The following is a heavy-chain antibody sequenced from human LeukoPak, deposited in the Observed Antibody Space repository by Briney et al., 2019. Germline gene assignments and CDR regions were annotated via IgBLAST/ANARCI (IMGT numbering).Heavy chain of an antibody. V-gene: IGHV1-69*04. Sequence: SVKVSRKASVGTFLHYAISWVRQAPGQELEWMGRITPIIGIANYAQKCQGRVTINADKSTSTAYMELSSLRSEDTAVYYCASAGDYGDYSMDVWGQGTTVTVSS. D-gene: IGHD4-17*01. J-gene: IGHJ6*02. CDR1: VGTFLHYA. CDR2: ITPIIGIA. CDR3: ASAGDYGDYSMDV.